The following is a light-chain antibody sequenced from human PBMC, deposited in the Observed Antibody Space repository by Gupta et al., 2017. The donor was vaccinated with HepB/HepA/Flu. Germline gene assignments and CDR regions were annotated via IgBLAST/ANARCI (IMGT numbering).Light chain of an antibody. Sequence: QSVLTQPPSVSGAPGQRVTISCTGSSSNLGAGYATHWYQQIPGTAPRLLIYDKNKRPAGVPDRFSGSKSGTSASLAISGLLAEDEGDYCCQSYDSTLSIYVFGTGTKVTVL. CDR3: QSYDSTLSIYV. CDR1: SSNLGAGYA. J-gene: IGLJ1*01. V-gene: IGLV1-40*01. CDR2: DKN.